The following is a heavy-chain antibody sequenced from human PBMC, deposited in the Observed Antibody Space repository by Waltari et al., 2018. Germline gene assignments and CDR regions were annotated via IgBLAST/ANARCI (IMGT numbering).Heavy chain of an antibody. V-gene: IGHV4-59*01. CDR2: IYYSGST. Sequence: QVQLQESGPGLVKPSETLSLTCTVSGGSISTYYRTWIRQPPGKGLEWIGYIYYSGSTNYNPSLKSRVTISVDTSKNQFSLKLSSVTAADTAVYYCARDLSPNWFDPWGQGTLVTVSS. J-gene: IGHJ5*02. CDR3: ARDLSPNWFDP. CDR1: GGSISTYY.